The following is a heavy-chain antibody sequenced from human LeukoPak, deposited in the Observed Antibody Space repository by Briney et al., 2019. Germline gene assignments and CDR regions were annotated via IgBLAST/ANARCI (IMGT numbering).Heavy chain of an antibody. Sequence: SQTLSLTCTVSGGSISSGGYYWSWIRQHPGKGLEWIGYIYYSGSTYYNPSLKSRVTISVDTSKNQSSLKLSSVTAADTAVYHCAREAMYSYGNNFDYWGQGTLVTVSS. D-gene: IGHD5-18*01. J-gene: IGHJ4*02. CDR3: AREAMYSYGNNFDY. CDR1: GGSISSGGYY. CDR2: IYYSGST. V-gene: IGHV4-31*03.